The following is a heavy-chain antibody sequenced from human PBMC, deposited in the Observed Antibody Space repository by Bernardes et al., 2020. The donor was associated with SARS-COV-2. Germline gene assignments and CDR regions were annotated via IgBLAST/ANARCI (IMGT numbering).Heavy chain of an antibody. Sequence: GGSLRLSCAASGFTFSPYSMNWVRQAPGKGLEWVSSISSSNKYYADSVKGRFTISRDNSKNTLYLQMNSLRAEDTAVYYCARDGTAPNDYWGQGTLVTVSS. D-gene: IGHD6-13*01. V-gene: IGHV3-21*01. J-gene: IGHJ4*02. CDR1: GFTFSPYS. CDR3: ARDGTAPNDY. CDR2: ISSSNK.